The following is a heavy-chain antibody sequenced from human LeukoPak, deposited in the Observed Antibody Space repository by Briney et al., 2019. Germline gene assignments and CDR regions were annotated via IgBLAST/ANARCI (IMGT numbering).Heavy chain of an antibody. J-gene: IGHJ4*02. Sequence: PGGSLRLSCAVSGFTFDDYTMHWVRQAPGKGLEWVSLISWDGGSTYYADSVKGRFTISRDNSKNSLYLQMNSLRTEDTALYYCAKEVPTWRTGGGELDYWGQGALVTVSS. D-gene: IGHD3-16*01. CDR1: GFTFDDYT. CDR2: ISWDGGST. V-gene: IGHV3-43*01. CDR3: AKEVPTWRTGGGELDY.